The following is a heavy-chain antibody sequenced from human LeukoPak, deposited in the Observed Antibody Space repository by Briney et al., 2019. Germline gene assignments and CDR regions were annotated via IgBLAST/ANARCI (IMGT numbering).Heavy chain of an antibody. J-gene: IGHJ4*02. CDR3: AKDFGDCSNGVCYGKPFDY. CDR2: LSGSGDTT. Sequence: PGGSLRLSCAASGFTFSSYAMSWVRQAPGKGLEWVSGLSGSGDTTYYADSVKGRFTISRDNSKNTLHLQMNSLRAEDTAVYYCAKDFGDCSNGVCYGKPFDYWGQGTLVTVSS. CDR1: GFTFSSYA. D-gene: IGHD2-8*01. V-gene: IGHV3-23*01.